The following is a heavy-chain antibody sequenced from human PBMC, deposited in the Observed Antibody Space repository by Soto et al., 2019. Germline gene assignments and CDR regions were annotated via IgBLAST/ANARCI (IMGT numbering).Heavy chain of an antibody. D-gene: IGHD6-19*01. CDR2: ISYNGINT. CDR3: VRGGGSDWHSTYFDP. Sequence: EGSLRLSCAASGFIFTSYAIHWVRQAPGKGLEWVTLISYNGINTYYADSVKGRFTISRDNSNNTLYLQMNSLRSEDTATYCCVRGGGSDWHSTYFDPWSQGTRVTV. CDR1: GFIFTSYA. V-gene: IGHV3-30-3*01. J-gene: IGHJ5*02.